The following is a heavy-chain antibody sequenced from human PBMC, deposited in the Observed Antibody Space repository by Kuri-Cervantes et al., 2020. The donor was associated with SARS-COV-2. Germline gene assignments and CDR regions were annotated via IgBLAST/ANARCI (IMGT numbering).Heavy chain of an antibody. D-gene: IGHD2-2*01. CDR1: GYTFSSYA. CDR3: AREVGYCDSGRCYGLDAFDI. CDR2: INTATGNT. Sequence: ASVKVCCKASGYTFSSYAIHWVRQAPGQGLEWMGWINTATGNTHYSQKFQGRVTITRDTAASTEYMDLNSLRSEDTAVYYCAREVGYCDSGRCYGLDAFDIWGQGTMVTVSS. V-gene: IGHV1-3*04. J-gene: IGHJ3*02.